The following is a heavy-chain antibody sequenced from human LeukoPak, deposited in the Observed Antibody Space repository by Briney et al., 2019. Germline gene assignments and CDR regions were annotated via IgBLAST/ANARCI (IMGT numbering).Heavy chain of an antibody. CDR3: ARGSYDFWSGYLAYYYYYYMDV. CDR2: MNPNSGNT. Sequence: ASVKVSCKASGYTFTSYDINWVRQATGQGLEWMGWMNPNSGNTGYAQKVHGRVTMTRNTSISTVYMELSSLRSEDTAVYYCARGSYDFWSGYLAYYYYYYMDVWGKGTTVTVSS. J-gene: IGHJ6*03. V-gene: IGHV1-8*01. D-gene: IGHD3-3*01. CDR1: GYTFTSYD.